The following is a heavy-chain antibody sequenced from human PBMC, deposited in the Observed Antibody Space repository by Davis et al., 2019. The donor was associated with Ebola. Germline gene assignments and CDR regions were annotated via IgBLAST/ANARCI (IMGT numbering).Heavy chain of an antibody. V-gene: IGHV1-2*02. CDR1: GYTLTSYG. Sequence: ASVHVPCQASGYTLTSYGISWVRQAPGQGLEWMGWINPNSDGTNYAQTFQGRVTMIRDTSISTAYMALSRLRSNDTAVYYCARGKFAYWGQGTLSTVPS. J-gene: IGHJ4*02. CDR3: ARGKFAY. CDR2: INPNSDGT.